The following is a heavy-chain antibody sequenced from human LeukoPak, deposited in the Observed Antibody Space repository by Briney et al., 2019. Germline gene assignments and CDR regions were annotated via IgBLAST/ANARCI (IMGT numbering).Heavy chain of an antibody. V-gene: IGHV3-30-3*01. CDR3: ARENTIVVVPAALGYYYGMDV. J-gene: IGHJ6*02. CDR2: ISYDGSNK. CDR1: GFTFSSYA. Sequence: PGGSPRLSCAASGFTFSSYAMHWVRQAPGKGLEWVAVISYDGSNKYYADSVKGRFTISRDNSKNTLYLQMNSLRAEDTAVYYCARENTIVVVPAALGYYYGMDVWGQGTTVTVSS. D-gene: IGHD2-2*01.